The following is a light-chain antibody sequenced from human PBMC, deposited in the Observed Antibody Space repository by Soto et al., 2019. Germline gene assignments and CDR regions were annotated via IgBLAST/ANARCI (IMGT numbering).Light chain of an antibody. Sequence: QSALTQPASVSGSPGQSITISCTGTSSDVGNYNLVSWYQQHPGKAPKLMIYEGSKRPSGVSNRFSGSKSGNTASLTISGLQAEDEADSYSCLYAGSSTYVFGTGTKLTVL. CDR2: EGS. J-gene: IGLJ1*01. V-gene: IGLV2-23*01. CDR1: SSDVGNYNL. CDR3: CLYAGSSTYV.